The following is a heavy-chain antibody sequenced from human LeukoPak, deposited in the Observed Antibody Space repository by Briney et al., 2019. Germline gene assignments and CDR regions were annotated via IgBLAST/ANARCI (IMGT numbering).Heavy chain of an antibody. Sequence: PSETLSLTCTVSGGSISSYYWSWIRQPPGKGLEWIGYIYYSGSTNYNPSLKSRVTISVDTSKNQFSLKLSSVTAANTAVYYCARRGWGLDFDYWGQGTLVTVSS. V-gene: IGHV4-59*08. D-gene: IGHD7-27*01. CDR3: ARRGWGLDFDY. CDR2: IYYSGST. CDR1: GGSISSYY. J-gene: IGHJ4*02.